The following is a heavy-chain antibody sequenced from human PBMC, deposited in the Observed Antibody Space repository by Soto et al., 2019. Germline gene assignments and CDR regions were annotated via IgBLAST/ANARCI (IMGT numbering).Heavy chain of an antibody. D-gene: IGHD1-26*01. Sequence: GASVKVSCKASGYTFTSYYMHWVRQAPGQGLEWMGIINPSGGSTSYAQKFQGRVTMTRDTSTSTVYMELSSLRSEDTAVYYCARDHLSGSGIYYYYYYGMDVWGQGTTVTVSS. CDR2: INPSGGST. CDR3: ARDHLSGSGIYYYYYYGMDV. J-gene: IGHJ6*02. V-gene: IGHV1-46*01. CDR1: GYTFTSYY.